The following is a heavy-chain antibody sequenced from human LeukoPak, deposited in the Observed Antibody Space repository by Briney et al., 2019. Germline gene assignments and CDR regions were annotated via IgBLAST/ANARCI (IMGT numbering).Heavy chain of an antibody. V-gene: IGHV4-39*01. CDR3: ARQRTITFGGVMVYVDAFDM. J-gene: IGHJ3*02. CDR2: IYYSGST. D-gene: IGHD3-16*02. Sequence: KASETLSLTCTVSGGSISSSSYYWRWIRQPPGKGLEWIGSIYYSGSTYNNPSLKSRVTISVDTSKNQFSLKLGPVTAADTAVYYCARQRTITFGGVMVYVDAFDMWQQETMVSLSS. CDR1: GGSISSSSYY.